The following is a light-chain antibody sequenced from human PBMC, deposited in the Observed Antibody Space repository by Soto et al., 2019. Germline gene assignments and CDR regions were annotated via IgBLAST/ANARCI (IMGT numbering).Light chain of an antibody. J-gene: IGKJ1*01. CDR2: DAF. Sequence: EIVLTQTPGTLSLSPGERATLSCRASQSVSKSYLAWYQQKPGQAPRLLIYDAFNRATGIPDRFSGSGSGTDFTLTISRLEPEDFAVYYCQQCAHSPLTFGQGTKVEIK. CDR3: QQCAHSPLT. V-gene: IGKV3-20*01. CDR1: QSVSKSY.